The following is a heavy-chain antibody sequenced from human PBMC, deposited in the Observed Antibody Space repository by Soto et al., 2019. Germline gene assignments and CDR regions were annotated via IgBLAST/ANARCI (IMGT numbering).Heavy chain of an antibody. Sequence: GGSLILSWGSSGVTFSSYFVHWVRQDPGKGLEWVAVISYDGSNKYYADSVKGRFTISRDNSKNTLYLQMNSLRAEDTAVYYCAKDHLVSSSWYSAFDPWGQGTLVNVSS. D-gene: IGHD6-13*01. CDR2: ISYDGSNK. CDR3: AKDHLVSSSWYSAFDP. V-gene: IGHV3-30*18. CDR1: GVTFSSYF. J-gene: IGHJ5*02.